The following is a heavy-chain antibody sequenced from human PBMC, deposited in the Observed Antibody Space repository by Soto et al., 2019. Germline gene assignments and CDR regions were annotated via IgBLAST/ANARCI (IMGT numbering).Heavy chain of an antibody. CDR2: ISYHGIYD. CDR1: GFTFSTDE. V-gene: IGHV3-30-3*01. CDR3: ARIWDYDSSGYYFNY. Sequence: GWSLRLSCAASGFTFSTDEMHWVPRAPGKGLEWVAFISYHGIYDNYADSVKGRFTISRDNSKNTLYLQIDSLRAADSAVYYYARIWDYDSSGYYFNYWGQGILVTVCS. J-gene: IGHJ4*02. D-gene: IGHD3-22*01.